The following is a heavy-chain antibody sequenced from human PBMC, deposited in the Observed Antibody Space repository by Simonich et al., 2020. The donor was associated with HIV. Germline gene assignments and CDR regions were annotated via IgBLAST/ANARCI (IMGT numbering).Heavy chain of an antibody. V-gene: IGHV4-39*01. CDR3: ARRAGSYYYDSSGPFDY. J-gene: IGHJ4*02. CDR1: GGSISSSSYY. CDR2: IIYSGNT. D-gene: IGHD3-22*01. Sequence: QLQLQESSPGLVKPSETLSLTCTVSGGSISSSSYYWGWIRQPPGKGLDGIGSIIYSGNTNYNPSLKRCVTISVDTSKNQFSRKLSSVTASDTAVYYCARRAGSYYYDSSGPFDYWGQGTLVTVSS.